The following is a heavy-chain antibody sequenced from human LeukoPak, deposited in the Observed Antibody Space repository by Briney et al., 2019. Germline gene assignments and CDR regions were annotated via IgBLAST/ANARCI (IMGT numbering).Heavy chain of an antibody. J-gene: IGHJ4*02. D-gene: IGHD3-3*01. V-gene: IGHV3-23*01. CDR2: ISGSGGST. Sequence: GGSLRLSCAVSGSTFSSYAMSWVRQAPGKGLEWVSAISGSGGSTYYADSVKGRFTISRDNSKNTLYLQMNSLRAEDTAVYYCAKGSGDFWSGYYAYWGQGTLVTVSS. CDR1: GSTFSSYA. CDR3: AKGSGDFWSGYYAY.